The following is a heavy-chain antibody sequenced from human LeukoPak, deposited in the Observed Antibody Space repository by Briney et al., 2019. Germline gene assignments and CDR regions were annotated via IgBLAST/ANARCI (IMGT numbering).Heavy chain of an antibody. Sequence: PGGSLRLSCAASGFTFRAYAMSWVGQAPGKGLEWVSGISASGDTTYYADSVKGRFTISRDNSENTIYLQMNTLRAEDTAVYFCAKEALQSLRYSYISNFDCWGQGTLVTVSS. J-gene: IGHJ4*02. D-gene: IGHD5-18*01. V-gene: IGHV3-23*01. CDR1: GFTFRAYA. CDR2: ISASGDTT. CDR3: AKEALQSLRYSYISNFDC.